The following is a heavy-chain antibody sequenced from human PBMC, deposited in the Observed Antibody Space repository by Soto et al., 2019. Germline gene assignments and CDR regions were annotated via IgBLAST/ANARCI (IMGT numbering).Heavy chain of an antibody. CDR3: ARGVGYCSGGSCYGYYYYGMDV. J-gene: IGHJ6*02. D-gene: IGHD2-15*01. CDR2: INPSGGST. CDR1: GYTFTSYY. V-gene: IGHV1-46*01. Sequence: EASVKVSCKASGYTFTSYYMHWVRQAPGQGLEWMGIINPSGGSTSYAQKFQGRVTMTRDTSTSTVYMELSSLRSEDTAVYYCARGVGYCSGGSCYGYYYYGMDVWGQGTTVTVSS.